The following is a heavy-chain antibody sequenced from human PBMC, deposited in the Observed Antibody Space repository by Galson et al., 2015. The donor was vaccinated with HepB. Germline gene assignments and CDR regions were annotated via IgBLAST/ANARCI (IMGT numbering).Heavy chain of an antibody. Sequence: ETLSLTCAVYGGSFSGYYWSWIRQPPGKGLEWIGEINHSGSTNYNPSLKSRVTISVDTSKNQFSLKLSSVTAADTAVYYCARVPYCSSTSCYVSSSSPYYYYYMDVWGKGTTVTVSS. J-gene: IGHJ6*03. CDR1: GGSFSGYY. CDR2: INHSGST. D-gene: IGHD2-2*01. CDR3: ARVPYCSSTSCYVSSSSPYYYYYMDV. V-gene: IGHV4-34*01.